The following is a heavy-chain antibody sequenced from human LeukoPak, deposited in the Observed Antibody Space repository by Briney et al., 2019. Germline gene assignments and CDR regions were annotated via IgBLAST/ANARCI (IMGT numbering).Heavy chain of an antibody. CDR2: ISGSGGST. D-gene: IGHD5-18*01. V-gene: IGHV3-23*01. J-gene: IGHJ4*02. CDR1: GFTFSSYG. Sequence: GGSLRLSCAASGFTFSSYGMHWVRQAPGKGLEWVSAISGSGGSTYYADSVKGRFTISRDNSKNTLYLQMNSLRAEDTAVYYCAKDLGGYSYGKFDYWGQGTLVTVSS. CDR3: AKDLGGYSYGKFDY.